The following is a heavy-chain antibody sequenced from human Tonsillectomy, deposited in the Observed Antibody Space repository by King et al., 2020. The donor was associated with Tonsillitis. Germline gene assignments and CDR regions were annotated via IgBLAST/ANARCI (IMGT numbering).Heavy chain of an antibody. CDR2: ISAYSGNT. V-gene: IGHV1-18*04. Sequence: QLVQSGAEMRKPGASVKVSCKASGYTFGNYAIAWVRQAPGQGLEWLGWISAYSGNTFYEQKLQDRVTLTTDTSTSTAYMELRSLRSDDTAVYYCARHVYGVFDPDYWGQGTLLTVSS. J-gene: IGHJ4*02. CDR3: ARHVYGVFDPDY. CDR1: GYTFGNYA. D-gene: IGHD4-17*01.